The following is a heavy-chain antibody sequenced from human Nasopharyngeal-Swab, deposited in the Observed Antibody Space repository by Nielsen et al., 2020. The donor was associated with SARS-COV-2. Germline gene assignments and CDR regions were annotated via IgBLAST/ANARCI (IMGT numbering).Heavy chain of an antibody. V-gene: IGHV3-7*03. CDR1: GFSFSTYW. CDR2: IKQDGSEK. CDR3: ARQGVFVPAYFHQYYMDV. Sequence: GGSLRLSCEASGFSFSTYWMTWVRQAPGKRLEGVANIKQDGSEKYYVDSVKGRFTVSRDNPKNLLYLQVNSLRAEDTAVYYCARQGVFVPAYFHQYYMDVWGKGTTVTVSS. D-gene: IGHD3-16*02. J-gene: IGHJ6*03.